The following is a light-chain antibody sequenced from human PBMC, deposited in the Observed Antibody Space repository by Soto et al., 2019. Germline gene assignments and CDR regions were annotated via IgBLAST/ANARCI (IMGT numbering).Light chain of an antibody. CDR1: QTVRTNY. Sequence: EFVLTQSPGTLSLSPGERATLSCRASQTVRTNYLAWYQQKPGQAPRFLISDASSRATGIPDRSSGGGSGTDFTLTISSLEPEAFAVYYCQQRSSWPFTFGPGTKVDIK. J-gene: IGKJ3*01. CDR3: QQRSSWPFT. CDR2: DAS. V-gene: IGKV3D-20*02.